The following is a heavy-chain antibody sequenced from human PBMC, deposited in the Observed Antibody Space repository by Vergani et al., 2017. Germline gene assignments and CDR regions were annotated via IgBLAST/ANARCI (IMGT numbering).Heavy chain of an antibody. D-gene: IGHD6-13*01. CDR1: GYSFTSYW. CDR2: IYPGDSDT. V-gene: IGHV5-51*01. Sequence: EVQLVQSGAEVKKPGESLKISCKGSGYSFTSYWIGWVRQMPGKGLEWMGIIYPGDSDTRYSPFFQGQVTISADKSISTAYLQWSSLKASDTAMYYCARRYSSSWKVTTVDYWGQGTLVTVSS. J-gene: IGHJ4*02. CDR3: ARRYSSSWKVTTVDY.